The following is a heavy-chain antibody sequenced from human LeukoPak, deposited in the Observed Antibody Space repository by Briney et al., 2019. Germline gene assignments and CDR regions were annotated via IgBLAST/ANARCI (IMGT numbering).Heavy chain of an antibody. CDR1: GFTFSNYW. CDR2: IKQDGSEK. CDR3: VRDSNYRGFEAEFDP. J-gene: IGHJ5*02. Sequence: GGSLRLSCAVSGFTFSNYWMSWVRQAPGKGLEWVANIKQDGSEKYCVDSVKGRFTISRDNAKSSLYLQLNSLRDEDTAVYYCVRDSNYRGFEAEFDPWGQGTLVTVSS. V-gene: IGHV3-7*01. D-gene: IGHD3-16*02.